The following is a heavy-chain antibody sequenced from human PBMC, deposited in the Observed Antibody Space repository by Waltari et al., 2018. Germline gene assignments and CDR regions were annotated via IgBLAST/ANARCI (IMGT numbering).Heavy chain of an antibody. D-gene: IGHD5-18*01. V-gene: IGHV4-31*03. CDR1: GGSISSGGYY. J-gene: IGHJ4*02. Sequence: QVQLQESGPGLVKPSQTLSLTCTVSGGSISSGGYYWSWLRQHQGKGLEWIGYIYYSGSTYYNPSLKVRVTISVDTSKTQFSLKLSSVTAADTAVYYCARVSPNGYGYGYYFDYWGQGTLVTVSS. CDR3: ARVSPNGYGYGYYFDY. CDR2: IYYSGST.